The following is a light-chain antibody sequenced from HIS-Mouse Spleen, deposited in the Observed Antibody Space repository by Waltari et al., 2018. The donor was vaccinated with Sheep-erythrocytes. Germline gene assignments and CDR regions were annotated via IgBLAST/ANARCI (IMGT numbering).Light chain of an antibody. Sequence: DIQMTQSLSSLSASVGDRVTITCRASQSNSSYLNWYQQKPGKAPKLLMYAASSLQSGVPSRLSGSGSGTDFTLTISSLQPEDFATYYCQQSYSTPQFTFGPGTKVDIK. V-gene: IGKV1-39*01. CDR2: AAS. J-gene: IGKJ3*01. CDR3: QQSYSTPQFT. CDR1: QSNSSY.